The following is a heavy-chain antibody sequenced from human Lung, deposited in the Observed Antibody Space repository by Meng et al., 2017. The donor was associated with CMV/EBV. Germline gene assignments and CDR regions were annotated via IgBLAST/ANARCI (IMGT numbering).Heavy chain of an antibody. CDR2: INHSGST. CDR3: ARARVVPAYYYGMDV. CDR1: GGSFSGYY. J-gene: IGHJ6*02. V-gene: IGHV4-34*01. D-gene: IGHD2-2*01. Sequence: SXTXSLXCAVYGGSFSGYYWSWIRQPPGKGLEWIGEINHSGSTNYNPSLKSRVTISVDTSKNQFSLKLSSVTAADTAVYYCARARVVPAYYYGMDVWGQGTXVTVSS.